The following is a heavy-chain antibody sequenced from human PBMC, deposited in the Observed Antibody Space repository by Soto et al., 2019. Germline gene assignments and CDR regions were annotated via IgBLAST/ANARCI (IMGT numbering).Heavy chain of an antibody. J-gene: IGHJ5*02. CDR1: GGSISSTNYY. V-gene: IGHV4-39*01. D-gene: IGHD6-13*01. CDR2: IYYSGST. Sequence: PSETLSLTCTVSGGSISSTNYYWGWIRQPPGKGLEWIGSIYYSGSTNHSPSLKSRVTISVDTSKNQFSLKVNSVTASDTAVYYCARHSSSSHCFDPWGQGTLVTVSS. CDR3: ARHSSSSHCFDP.